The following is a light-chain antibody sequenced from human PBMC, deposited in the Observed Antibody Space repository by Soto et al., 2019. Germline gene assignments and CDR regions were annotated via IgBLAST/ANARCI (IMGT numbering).Light chain of an antibody. V-gene: IGKV3D-15*01. CDR2: DIS. Sequence: EIVLTQSPGTLSLSPGERSTLSCRASQSVSSYLAWYQQKPGQPPRLLIYDISTRATGIPTRFSGSGSGTEFTLTISSLQSEDFAVYYCQQDNSWPLTFGGGAKVDIK. CDR3: QQDNSWPLT. J-gene: IGKJ4*01. CDR1: QSVSSY.